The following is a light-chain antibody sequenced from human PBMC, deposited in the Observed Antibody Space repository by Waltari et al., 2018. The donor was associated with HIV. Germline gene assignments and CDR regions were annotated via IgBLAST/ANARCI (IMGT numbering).Light chain of an antibody. Sequence: QSALTQPASVSGSPGQSITISCTGTSSDVGGYNYVSWYQQHPGKAPKLMIYGVSSRPSGVSNRFSGSKSGNTASLTISGLQAEDEADYYCSSYTSSSLGVFGTGTKVTVL. CDR3: SSYTSSSLGV. CDR1: SSDVGGYNY. V-gene: IGLV2-14*03. CDR2: GVS. J-gene: IGLJ1*01.